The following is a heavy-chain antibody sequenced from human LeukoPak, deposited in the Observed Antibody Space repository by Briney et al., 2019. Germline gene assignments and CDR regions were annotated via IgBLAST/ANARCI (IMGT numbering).Heavy chain of an antibody. D-gene: IGHD3-3*01. CDR2: IKHDGSEK. Sequence: GGSLRLSCAASGFIFTSYFMSWVRQAPGKGLEWVASIKHDGSEKYYVDPVRGRFTISRDNTMNSLYLQMSSLRAEDTAVYYCATDRGWRTSGYYLYYFEYWGQGTLVTYSS. J-gene: IGHJ4*02. CDR3: ATDRGWRTSGYYLYYFEY. V-gene: IGHV3-7*01. CDR1: GFIFTSYF.